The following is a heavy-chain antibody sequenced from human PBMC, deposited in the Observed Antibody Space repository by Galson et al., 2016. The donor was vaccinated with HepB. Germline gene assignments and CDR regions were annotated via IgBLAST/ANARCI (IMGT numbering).Heavy chain of an antibody. CDR1: GFTFSSYW. J-gene: IGHJ4*02. Sequence: SLRLSCAASGFTFSSYWMTWVRQAPGKGLEWVANIKQDGSETYYVDSVKGRFTISRDNAKNSLYLQINSLRADDTAVYFCAKILVKVGVDYWGQGALVTVSS. CDR2: IKQDGSET. V-gene: IGHV3-7*01. CDR3: AKILVKVGVDY. D-gene: IGHD1-26*01.